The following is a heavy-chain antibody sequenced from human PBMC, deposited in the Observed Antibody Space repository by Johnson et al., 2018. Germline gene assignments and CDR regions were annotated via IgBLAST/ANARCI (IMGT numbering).Heavy chain of an antibody. Sequence: VQLVESGGGLVQPGGSLRLSCTTSGFTFNIFAMTWVRPAPGKGLEWVSTIGGGDNLFYSDSVKGRFTISRDDSRSTVYLQMNSLRVEDTARYFWSKGHVPFKNIYDPHGSWGQGGLVTVSS. J-gene: IGHJ4*02. D-gene: IGHD2/OR15-2a*01. CDR3: SKGHVPFKNIYDPHGS. CDR1: GFTFNIFA. V-gene: IGHV3-23*04. CDR2: IGGGDNL.